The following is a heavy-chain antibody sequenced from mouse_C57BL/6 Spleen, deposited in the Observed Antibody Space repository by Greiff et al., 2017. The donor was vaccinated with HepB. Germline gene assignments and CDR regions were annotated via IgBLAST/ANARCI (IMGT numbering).Heavy chain of an antibody. J-gene: IGHJ4*01. CDR2: IYPRSGNT. V-gene: IGHV1-81*01. D-gene: IGHD2-2*01. Sequence: VQLQESGAELARPGASVKLSCKASGYTFTSYGISWVKQRTGQGLEWIGEIYPRSGNTYYNEKFKGKATLTADKSSSTAYMELRSLTSEDSAVYFCAREGVTHAMDYWGQGTSVTVSS. CDR3: AREGVTHAMDY. CDR1: GYTFTSYG.